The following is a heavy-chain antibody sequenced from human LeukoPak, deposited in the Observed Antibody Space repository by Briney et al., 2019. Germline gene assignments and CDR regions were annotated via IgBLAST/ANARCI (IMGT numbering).Heavy chain of an antibody. CDR2: ISYDGGNT. D-gene: IGHD3-10*01. J-gene: IGHJ4*02. CDR1: GFAFSSNA. Sequence: GGSLRLSCAASGFAFSSNAIHWVRQAPGKGLEWVAEISYDGGNTYYADSVKGRFTISRDNSKNTLYLQMKSLRAEDTAVYYCARLGVRGVIPDYWGQGTLVTVSS. CDR3: ARLGVRGVIPDY. V-gene: IGHV3-30-3*01.